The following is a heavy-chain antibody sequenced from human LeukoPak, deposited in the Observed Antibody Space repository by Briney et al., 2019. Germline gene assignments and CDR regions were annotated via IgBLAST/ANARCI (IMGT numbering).Heavy chain of an antibody. CDR1: GFTFSSYS. J-gene: IGHJ5*02. CDR3: ARDNSVRDEAWWFNP. Sequence: GGSLRLSCAASGFTFSSYSMNWVRQAPGKGLEWVSYIGISSSTIDYADSVKGRFTISRDNAKNSLYLQMNSLRAEDTAVYYCARDNSVRDEAWWFNPWGQGTLVTVSS. CDR2: IGISSSTI. D-gene: IGHD5-24*01. V-gene: IGHV3-48*04.